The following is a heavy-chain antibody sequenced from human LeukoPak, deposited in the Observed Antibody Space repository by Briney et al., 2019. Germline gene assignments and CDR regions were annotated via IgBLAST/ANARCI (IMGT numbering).Heavy chain of an antibody. D-gene: IGHD2-15*01. CDR2: INPNSGGT. Sequence: ASVKVSCKASGYTFTGYYMHWVRQAPGQGLEWMGWINPNSGGTNYAQKFQGRVTMTRDTSISTAYMELSRLRSDDTAVYYCANYCRGCSCYSEKAFDIWGQGTMDTVSS. CDR1: GYTFTGYY. V-gene: IGHV1-2*02. J-gene: IGHJ3*02. CDR3: ANYCRGCSCYSEKAFDI.